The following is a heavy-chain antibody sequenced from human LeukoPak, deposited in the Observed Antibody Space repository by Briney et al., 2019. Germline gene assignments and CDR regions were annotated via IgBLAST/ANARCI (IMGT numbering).Heavy chain of an antibody. D-gene: IGHD3-22*01. CDR2: ISGSGGST. V-gene: IGHV3-23*01. J-gene: IGHJ4*02. CDR3: AKDHYDSSGYYPYYFGY. Sequence: GGSLRLSCAASGFTFSSYAMSWVRQAPGKGLEWVSAISGSGGSTYYADSVKGRFTISRDNSKNTLYLQMNSLRAEDTAVYYCAKDHYDSSGYYPYYFGYWGQGTLVTVSS. CDR1: GFTFSSYA.